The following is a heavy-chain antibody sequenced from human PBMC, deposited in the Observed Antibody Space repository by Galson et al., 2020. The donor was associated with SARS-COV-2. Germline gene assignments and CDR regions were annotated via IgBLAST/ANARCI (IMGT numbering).Heavy chain of an antibody. J-gene: IGHJ6*03. CDR1: GFTFSSYA. Sequence: GGSLRLSCAASGFTFSSYAMSWVRQAPGKGLEWVSSISGSGGRTYYADSVQGRFTISRDNSKNTLYLQMHSLRADDTAVYYCAKDPGIAAGGSYYYYSCYMDVWGKGTTVTVSS. D-gene: IGHD6-13*01. CDR3: AKDPGIAAGGSYYYYSCYMDV. CDR2: ISGSGGRT. V-gene: IGHV3-23*01.